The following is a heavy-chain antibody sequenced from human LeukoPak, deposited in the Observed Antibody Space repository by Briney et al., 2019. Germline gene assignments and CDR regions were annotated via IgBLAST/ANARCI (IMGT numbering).Heavy chain of an antibody. CDR2: IYYSGST. Sequence: PSETLSLTCTVSGGSISSGSYYWSWIRQPPGKGLEWIGYIYYSGSTNYNPSLKSRVTISVDTSKNQFSLKLSSVTAADTAVYYCARRSRFGIRIDYWGQGTLVTVSS. V-gene: IGHV4-61*01. CDR1: GGSISSGSYY. J-gene: IGHJ4*02. D-gene: IGHD3-10*01. CDR3: ARRSRFGIRIDY.